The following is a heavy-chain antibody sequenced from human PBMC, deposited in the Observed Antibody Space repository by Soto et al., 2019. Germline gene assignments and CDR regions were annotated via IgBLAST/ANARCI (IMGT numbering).Heavy chain of an antibody. V-gene: IGHV3-11*06. CDR1: GFTFSDYY. CDR2: ISSSSSYT. J-gene: IGHJ4*02. D-gene: IGHD6-19*01. CDR3: ERDRGHSSGWQVFDY. Sequence: GGSLRLSCAASGFTFSDYYMSWIRQAPGKGLEWVSYISSSSSYTNYADSVKGRFTISRDNAKNSLYLQMNSLRAEDTAVYYCERDRGHSSGWQVFDYWGQGTLVTVYS.